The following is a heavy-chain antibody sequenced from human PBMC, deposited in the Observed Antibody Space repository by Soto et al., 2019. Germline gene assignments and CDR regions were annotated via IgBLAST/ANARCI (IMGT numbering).Heavy chain of an antibody. D-gene: IGHD3-3*01. J-gene: IGHJ4*02. CDR1: GFTFSSYA. V-gene: IGHV3-23*01. CDR3: PPPVPRFPDSSPNHFDY. Sequence: QTGGSLRLSCAASGFTFSSYAMSWVRQAPGKGLEWVSAISGSGGSTYYADSVKGRFTISRDNSKNPLYLQMNSLWAEDTAVYSCPPPVPRFPDSSPNHFDYWGQGTLVTVSS. CDR2: ISGSGGST.